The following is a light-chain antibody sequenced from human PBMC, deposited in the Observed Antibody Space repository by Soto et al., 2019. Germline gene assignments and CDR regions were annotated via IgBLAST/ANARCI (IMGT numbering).Light chain of an antibody. CDR1: SSDIGGYEF. Sequence: QSALTQPASVSGSPGQSITISCTGTSSDIGGYEFVSWYQQHPGKAPKLMIYDVSKRPSGVSNRFSGSKSGNTASLTISGLQAEDEADYSCSSYTSSAILIFGGGTKLTVL. CDR3: SSYTSSAILI. J-gene: IGLJ2*01. V-gene: IGLV2-14*01. CDR2: DVS.